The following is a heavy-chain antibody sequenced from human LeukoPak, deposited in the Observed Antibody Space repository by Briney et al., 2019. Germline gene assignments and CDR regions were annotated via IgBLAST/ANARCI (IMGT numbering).Heavy chain of an antibody. D-gene: IGHD2-21*02. J-gene: IGHJ3*02. Sequence: GESLKISCKGSGYSFTSYWIGWVRQMPGKGLEWTGIIYPGDSDTRNSPSFQGQVTISADKSISTAYLQWSSLKASDTAMYYCASHTEVTAIPNDAFDIWGQGTMVTVSS. CDR1: GYSFTSYW. CDR2: IYPGDSDT. CDR3: ASHTEVTAIPNDAFDI. V-gene: IGHV5-51*01.